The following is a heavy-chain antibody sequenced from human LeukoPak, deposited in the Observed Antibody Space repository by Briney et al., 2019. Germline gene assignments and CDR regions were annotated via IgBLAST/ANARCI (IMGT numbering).Heavy chain of an antibody. CDR3: ARDRGYSVGAAAGFDY. CDR2: IYYSGTT. Sequence: SETLSLTCTVSGDSISSSTYFWGWLRQSPGKGLEWIGSIYYSGTTYYNPSLKSRVTISVDTSKNQLSLRLSSVTAADTAVYYCARDRGYSVGAAAGFDYWGQGTLVTVSS. J-gene: IGHJ4*02. V-gene: IGHV4-39*07. D-gene: IGHD5/OR15-5a*01. CDR1: GDSISSSTYF.